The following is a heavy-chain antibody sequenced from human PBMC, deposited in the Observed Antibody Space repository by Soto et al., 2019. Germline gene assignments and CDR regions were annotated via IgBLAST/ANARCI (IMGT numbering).Heavy chain of an antibody. V-gene: IGHV3-30-3*01. CDR2: ISYDGSNK. Sequence: GGSLRLSCAASGFTFSSYAMHWVRQAPGKGLEWVAVISYDGSNKYYADSVKGRFTISRDYSKNTLSLQMHSLRPEDTAVYYCVRESGSYYGGHDYWGQGTLVTVSS. CDR1: GFTFSSYA. J-gene: IGHJ4*02. CDR3: VRESGSYYGGHDY. D-gene: IGHD1-26*01.